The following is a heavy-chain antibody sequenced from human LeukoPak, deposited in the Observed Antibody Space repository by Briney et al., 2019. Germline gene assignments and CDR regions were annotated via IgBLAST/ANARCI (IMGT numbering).Heavy chain of an antibody. CDR2: IYYSGST. J-gene: IGHJ4*02. V-gene: IGHV4-59*08. D-gene: IGHD3-10*01. Sequence: GSLRLSCAASGFTFSSYAMSWIRQPPGKGLEWIGYIYYSGSTNYNPSLKSRVTISVDTSKNQFSLRLSSVTAADTAMYYCARHWGSGSPYEVFDYWGQGILVSVSS. CDR1: GFTFSSYA. CDR3: ARHWGSGSPYEVFDY.